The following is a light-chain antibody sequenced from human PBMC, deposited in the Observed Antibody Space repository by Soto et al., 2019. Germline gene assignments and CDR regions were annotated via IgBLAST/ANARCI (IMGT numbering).Light chain of an antibody. CDR3: HQYGSSPFT. J-gene: IGKJ4*01. V-gene: IGKV3-20*01. CDR2: GAS. Sequence: EIVFTQSPGTLSFSPGERATLSCRASQSVSTTYLGWYQQKPGQAPRPLIYGASSRATGIPDRFSGSGSGTEFTLTISRLEPEDFAVYYCHQYGSSPFTLGGGTKVEIK. CDR1: QSVSTTY.